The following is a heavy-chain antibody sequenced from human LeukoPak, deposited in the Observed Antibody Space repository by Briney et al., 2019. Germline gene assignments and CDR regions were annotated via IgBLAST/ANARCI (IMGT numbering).Heavy chain of an antibody. CDR2: IYHSGST. V-gene: IGHV4-38-2*02. CDR1: GYSISSGYY. D-gene: IGHD2-21*01. CDR3: ARFTVVNNLDY. Sequence: PSETLSLTCTVSGYSISSGYYWGWIRQPPGKGLEWIGSIYHSGSTYYNPSPKSRVTISVDTSKDQFSLKLSSVTAADTAVYYCARFTVVNNLDYWGQGTMVTVSS. J-gene: IGHJ3*01.